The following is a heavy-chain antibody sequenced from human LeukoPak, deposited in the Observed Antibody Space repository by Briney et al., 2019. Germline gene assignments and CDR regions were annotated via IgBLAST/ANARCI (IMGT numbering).Heavy chain of an antibody. Sequence: SETLSLTCTVSGGSISSGGYYWSWIRQPPGKGLEWIGYIYHSGSTYYNPSLKSRVTISVDTSKNQFSLKLSSVTAADTAVYYCARGKQRKTDYYDSSASTYGAMEDYWGQGTLVTVSS. J-gene: IGHJ4*02. V-gene: IGHV4-30-2*05. CDR3: ARGKQRKTDYYDSSASTYGAMEDY. D-gene: IGHD3-22*01. CDR2: IYHSGST. CDR1: GGSISSGGYY.